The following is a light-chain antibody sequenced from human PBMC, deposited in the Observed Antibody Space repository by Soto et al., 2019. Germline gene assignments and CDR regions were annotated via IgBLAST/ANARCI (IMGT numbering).Light chain of an antibody. CDR2: DAS. Sequence: EIVLTQSPATLYLSPGERATLSCRASQSVSSYLAWYRQKPGQAPRLLIYDASTRATGIPARFSGSGSGTEFTLTISSLQSEDFAVYYCQQYNNWPPITFGQGTRLEIK. CDR1: QSVSSY. J-gene: IGKJ5*01. CDR3: QQYNNWPPIT. V-gene: IGKV3-15*01.